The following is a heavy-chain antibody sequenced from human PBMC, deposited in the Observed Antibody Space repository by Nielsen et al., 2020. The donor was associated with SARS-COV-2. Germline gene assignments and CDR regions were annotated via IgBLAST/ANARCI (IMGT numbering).Heavy chain of an antibody. J-gene: IGHJ4*02. V-gene: IGHV3-11*03. Sequence: GESLKISCAASGFTFSDYYMSWIRQAPGKGLEWVSYISSSSSYTNYADSVKGRFTISRDNAKNSLYLQMNSLKTEDTALYYCTILANDYGGNLGQGTLVTVSS. D-gene: IGHD4-23*01. CDR2: ISSSSSYT. CDR1: GFTFSDYY. CDR3: TILANDYGGN.